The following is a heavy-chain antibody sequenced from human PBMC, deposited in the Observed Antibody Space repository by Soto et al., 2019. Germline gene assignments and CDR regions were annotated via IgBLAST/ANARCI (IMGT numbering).Heavy chain of an antibody. CDR2: INAYNGNT. Sequence: ASVKVSCETSGYTFTPYGISWVRQAPGQGLEWMGWINAYNGNTDYAQKLQGRVTMTTETSTSTAYMQLRSLRSDDTAVYYRARDVSRSWYVTPFDYWGQGTLVTVSS. CDR1: GYTFTPYG. J-gene: IGHJ4*02. CDR3: ARDVSRSWYVTPFDY. V-gene: IGHV1-18*01. D-gene: IGHD6-13*01.